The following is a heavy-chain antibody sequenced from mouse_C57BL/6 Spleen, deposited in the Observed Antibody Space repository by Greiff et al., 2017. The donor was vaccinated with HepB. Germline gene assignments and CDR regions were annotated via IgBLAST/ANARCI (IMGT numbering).Heavy chain of an antibody. V-gene: IGHV1-26*01. J-gene: IGHJ2*01. CDR1: GYTFTDYY. CDR2: INPNNGGT. Sequence: VQLQQSGPELVKPGASVKISCKASGYTFTDYYMNWVKQSHGKSLEWIGDINPNNGGTSYNQKFKGKATLTVDKSSSTAYMELRSLTSEDSAVYYCAHFSYYFDYWGQGTTLTVSS. CDR3: AHFSYYFDY.